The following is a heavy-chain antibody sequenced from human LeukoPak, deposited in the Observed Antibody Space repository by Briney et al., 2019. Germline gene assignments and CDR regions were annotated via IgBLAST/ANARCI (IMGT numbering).Heavy chain of an antibody. Sequence: PSQTLSLTCTVSGGSISSGGYYWSWIRQPPGKGLEWIGYIYHSGSTYYNPSLKSRVTISVDTSKNQFSLKLSSVTAADTAVYYCARDLDRGGAFDIWGQGTMVTVSS. CDR1: GGSISSGGYY. V-gene: IGHV4-30-2*01. J-gene: IGHJ3*02. CDR2: IYHSGST. D-gene: IGHD3-3*01. CDR3: ARDLDRGGAFDI.